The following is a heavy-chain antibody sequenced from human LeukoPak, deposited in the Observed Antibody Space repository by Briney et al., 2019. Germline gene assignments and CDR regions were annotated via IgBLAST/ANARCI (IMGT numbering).Heavy chain of an antibody. CDR3: AKAPTGYSSSWFDY. D-gene: IGHD6-13*01. CDR2: ISDSGTST. V-gene: IGHV3-23*01. J-gene: IGHJ4*02. CDR1: GFTFSSYA. Sequence: GGSLRLSCAASGFTFSSYAMSWVRQAPGKGLEWVSTISDSGTSTYYADSVKGRFTISRDNSKNTLCLQMNSLRAEDTAVYYCAKAPTGYSSSWFDYWGQGTLVTVSS.